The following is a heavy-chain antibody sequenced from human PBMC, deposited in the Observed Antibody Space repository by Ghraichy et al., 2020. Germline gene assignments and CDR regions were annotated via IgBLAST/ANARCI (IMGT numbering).Heavy chain of an antibody. V-gene: IGHV4-39*01. J-gene: IGHJ4*02. CDR2: VYYSGST. D-gene: IGHD1-26*01. Sequence: SQTLSLTCTVSGGSISSYSDYWVWIRQPPGKVLEWIGRVYYSGSTPYKPSLRSRLTISVDTSKSQFSLRLTSVTAADSAVYYCARNGAHSFDITGFSKGSHFDDWGQGTLVSVST. CDR3: ARNGAHSFDITGFSKGSHFDD. CDR1: GGSISSYSDY.